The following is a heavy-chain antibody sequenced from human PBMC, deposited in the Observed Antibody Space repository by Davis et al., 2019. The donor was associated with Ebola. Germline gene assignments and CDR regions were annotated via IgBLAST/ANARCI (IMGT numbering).Heavy chain of an antibody. Sequence: MPSETLSLTCAVYGGSFSGYYWSWIRQPPGKGLEWIGEINHSGSTNYNPSLKSRVTISVDTSKNQFSLKLSSVTAADTAVYYCARSALRFLEYSNWFDPWGQGILVTVSS. CDR3: ARSALRFLEYSNWFDP. D-gene: IGHD3-3*01. CDR1: GGSFSGYY. V-gene: IGHV4-34*01. J-gene: IGHJ5*02. CDR2: INHSGST.